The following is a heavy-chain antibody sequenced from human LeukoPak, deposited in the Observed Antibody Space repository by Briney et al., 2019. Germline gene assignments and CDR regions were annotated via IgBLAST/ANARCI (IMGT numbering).Heavy chain of an antibody. CDR2: ISYDGNNE. CDR3: AREKLRYYDVLTGYCPVDY. CDR1: GFIFSDYA. J-gene: IGHJ4*02. V-gene: IGHV3-30-3*01. Sequence: QPGRSLRLSCAASGFIFSDYAMHWVRQAPGKGLEWVSLISYDGNNEFYSESVRGRFTISRDNSKNTVYLQMSSLSAEDTAVYYCAREKLRYYDVLTGYCPVDYWGQGTLVTVSS. D-gene: IGHD3-9*01.